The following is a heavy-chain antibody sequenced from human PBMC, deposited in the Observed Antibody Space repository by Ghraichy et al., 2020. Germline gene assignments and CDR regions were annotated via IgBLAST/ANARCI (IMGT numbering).Heavy chain of an antibody. CDR3: AKVETNHLGVVGYYFDY. V-gene: IGHV3-23*01. CDR1: GFTFSSFA. D-gene: IGHD1-14*01. J-gene: IGHJ4*02. CDR2: ISVNGDTT. Sequence: GGSLRLSCAASGFTFSSFAMSWARQAPGKGLEWVSAISVNGDTTYYADSVKGRFTISRDISKNTLYLQMNSLRSEDTAVYYCAKVETNHLGVVGYYFDYWGRGTLVTVSS.